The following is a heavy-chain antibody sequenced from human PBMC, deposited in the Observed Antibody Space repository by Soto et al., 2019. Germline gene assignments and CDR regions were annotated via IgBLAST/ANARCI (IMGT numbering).Heavy chain of an antibody. D-gene: IGHD3-22*01. CDR3: AKATRRDNTGYVFDY. J-gene: IGHJ4*02. Sequence: ETLSLTCAVYGGSFSGYYWTWIRQPPGKGLEWVSAISPSASDTLYADSVKGRFTISGDNSQNTLYLQMNSLRAGDTAAYYCAKATRRDNTGYVFDYWGQGTLVTVSS. CDR1: GGSFSGYY. CDR2: ISPSASDT. V-gene: IGHV3-23*01.